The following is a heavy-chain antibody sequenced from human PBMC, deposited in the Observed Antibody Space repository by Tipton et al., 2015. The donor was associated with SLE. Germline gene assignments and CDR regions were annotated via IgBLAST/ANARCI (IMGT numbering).Heavy chain of an antibody. V-gene: IGHV4-59*12. CDR3: ARFRDEYYYYAMDV. CDR1: GGSISSYY. J-gene: IGHJ6*02. Sequence: TLSLTCSVSGGSISSYYWNWIRQPPGKGLEWIGYVYYSGSTNYNPSLKSRVTISMDSSKSQFSLKLNSVTAADTAVYYCARFRDEYYYYAMDVWGQGTTVTVSS. CDR2: VYYSGST.